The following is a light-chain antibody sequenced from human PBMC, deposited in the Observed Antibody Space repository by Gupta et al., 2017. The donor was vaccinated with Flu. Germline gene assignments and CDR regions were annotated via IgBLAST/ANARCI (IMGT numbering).Light chain of an antibody. J-gene: IGLJ2*01. CDR3: QVWDSNSDHVV. Sequence: GQTARVAGGGNNIGSKGVHWYQQKPGQAPVLVVYDDTARPSGIPERFFGSNSGNTATLTISRVEAGDEADYYCQVWDSNSDHVVFGGGTKLTVL. CDR1: NIGSKG. CDR2: DDT. V-gene: IGLV3-21*02.